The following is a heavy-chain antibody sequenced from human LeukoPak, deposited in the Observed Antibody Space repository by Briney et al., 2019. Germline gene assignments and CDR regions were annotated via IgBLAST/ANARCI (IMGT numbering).Heavy chain of an antibody. Sequence: VQPGGSLRLSCAASGFTLSIYWMHWVRPPPGKGLVWVSRINSDGSSTSYADSVKGRFTISRDNAKNTLYLQMNSLRVEDTALYYCARDAPGNTALDYWGQGSLVTVSS. CDR3: ARDAPGNTALDY. J-gene: IGHJ4*02. CDR1: GFTLSIYW. D-gene: IGHD5-18*01. CDR2: INSDGSST. V-gene: IGHV3-74*01.